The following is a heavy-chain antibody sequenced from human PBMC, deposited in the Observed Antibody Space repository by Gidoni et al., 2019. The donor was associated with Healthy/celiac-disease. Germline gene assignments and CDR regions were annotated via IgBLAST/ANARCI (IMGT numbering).Heavy chain of an antibody. CDR3: ARGADIVVVPAAPIDY. V-gene: IGHV3-21*01. CDR1: VFTFSSYS. J-gene: IGHJ4*02. CDR2: ISSSSSYI. Sequence: EVQLVESGGGLVKPGGSLRLSCAASVFTFSSYSMNWVRQAPGKGLEWVSSISSSSSYIYYADSVKGRFTISRDNAKNSLYLQMNSLRAEDTAVYYCARGADIVVVPAAPIDYWGQGTLVTVSS. D-gene: IGHD2-2*01.